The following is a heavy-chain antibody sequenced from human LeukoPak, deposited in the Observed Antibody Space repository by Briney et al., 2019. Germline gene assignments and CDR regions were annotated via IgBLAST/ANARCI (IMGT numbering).Heavy chain of an antibody. CDR2: LSGTGGST. CDR3: AKDLRWDYYFDY. V-gene: IGHV3-23*01. D-gene: IGHD1-26*01. J-gene: IGHJ4*02. CDR1: GFTFSRHA. Sequence: GGSLRLSCEASGFTFSRHAMSWVRQAPGKGLEWVSSLSGTGGSTYYADSVKGRLTVSRDNSKNTLYLQMNSLRAEDTAVYYCAKDLRWDYYFDYWGQGTLVTVSS.